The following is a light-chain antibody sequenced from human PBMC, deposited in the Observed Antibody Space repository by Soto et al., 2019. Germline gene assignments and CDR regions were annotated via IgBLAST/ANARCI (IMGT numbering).Light chain of an antibody. J-gene: IGKJ1*01. CDR2: AAS. V-gene: IGKV1-39*01. Sequence: IQLTQSPTTLAASVGDSVIITCPPSQTNSTWMAWYQQKPGKAPKLLMYAASSLQSGVPSRFSGSGSGTDFTLTISSLKHEDFATYYGQQSCSTIRTFGQGTKVDIK. CDR1: QTNSTW. CDR3: QQSCSTIRT.